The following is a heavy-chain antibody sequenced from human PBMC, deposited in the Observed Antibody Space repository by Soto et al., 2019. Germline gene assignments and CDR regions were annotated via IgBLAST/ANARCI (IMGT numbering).Heavy chain of an antibody. D-gene: IGHD6-13*01. CDR1: GFTFSSYA. CDR3: AKDTNTIGRIAAQYYYYYYGMDV. Sequence: VQLLESGGGLVQPGGSLRLSCAASGFTFSSYAMSWVRQAPGKGLEWVSAISGSGGSTYYADSVKGRFTISRDNSKNTLYLQMNSLRAEDTAVYYCAKDTNTIGRIAAQYYYYYYGMDVWGQGTTVTVSS. CDR2: ISGSGGST. V-gene: IGHV3-23*01. J-gene: IGHJ6*02.